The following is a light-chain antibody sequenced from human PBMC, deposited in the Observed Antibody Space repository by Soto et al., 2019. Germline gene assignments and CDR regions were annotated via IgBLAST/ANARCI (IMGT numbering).Light chain of an antibody. CDR1: SSDVGGYNY. CDR2: HVT. Sequence: QSALTQPASVSGSPGQSITISCTGTSSDVGGYNYVSWYQQHPGDAPKLMIYHVTNRPSGVSNRFSGSKSGNTASLTISGLQAEDEADYYCSSYTSSTAYILGTGTKLTVL. J-gene: IGLJ1*01. V-gene: IGLV2-14*03. CDR3: SSYTSSTAYI.